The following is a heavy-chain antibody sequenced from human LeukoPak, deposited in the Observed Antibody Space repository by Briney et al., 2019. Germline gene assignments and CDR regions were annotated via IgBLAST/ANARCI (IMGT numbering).Heavy chain of an antibody. V-gene: IGHV3-23*01. CDR3: AKGDYYDRSGSADY. Sequence: GGSLRLSCAASGFTFSSYAMSWVRQAPGKGLEWVSAISGSGGSTYYADSVKGRFTISRDNSKNTLYLQMNSLRAEDTAVYYCAKGDYYDRSGSADYWGQGTLVTVSS. D-gene: IGHD3-22*01. CDR2: ISGSGGST. J-gene: IGHJ4*02. CDR1: GFTFSSYA.